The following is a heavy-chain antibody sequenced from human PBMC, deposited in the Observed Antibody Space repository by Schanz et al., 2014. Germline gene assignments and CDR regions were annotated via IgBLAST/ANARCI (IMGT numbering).Heavy chain of an antibody. J-gene: IGHJ6*02. Sequence: QVQLVQSGAEVQKPGASVMLSCKTSGYSFNLFGVSWVRQAPGQGLEWMGWISAYNGNMNYAPKFQGRVTMTTDTSTSTAYMELRNLRSDDTAVYYCARGAITMLRGVGGLDVWGQGTTVTVSS. CDR3: ARGAITMLRGVGGLDV. CDR2: ISAYNGNM. D-gene: IGHD3-10*01. V-gene: IGHV1-18*04. CDR1: GYSFNLFG.